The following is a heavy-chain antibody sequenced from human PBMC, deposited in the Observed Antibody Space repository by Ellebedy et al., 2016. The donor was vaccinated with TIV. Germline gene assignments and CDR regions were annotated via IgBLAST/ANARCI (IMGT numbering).Heavy chain of an antibody. CDR1: GFPFSSYW. Sequence: GESLKISXAASGFPFSSYWMSWVRQAPGKGLEWVSYISSSSSTIYYADSVKGRFTISRDNSKNTLYLQMNSLRAEDTAVYYCAKDWGTMIVVWDYWGQGTLVTVSS. V-gene: IGHV3-48*01. D-gene: IGHD3-22*01. J-gene: IGHJ4*02. CDR3: AKDWGTMIVVWDY. CDR2: ISSSSSTI.